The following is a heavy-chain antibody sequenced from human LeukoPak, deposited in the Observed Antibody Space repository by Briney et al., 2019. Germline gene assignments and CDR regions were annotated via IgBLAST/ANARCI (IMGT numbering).Heavy chain of an antibody. D-gene: IGHD4-17*01. J-gene: IGHJ6*02. CDR1: GYTFTSYG. CDR2: ISAYNGNT. CDR3: ARDQGRNGERDYYYYGMDV. Sequence: ASVKVSCKASGYTFTSYGISWVRQAPGQGLEWMGWISAYNGNTNYAQKLQGRVTMTTDTSTSTAYMELRSLRSDDTAVYYCARDQGRNGERDYYYYGMDVWGQGTTVAVSS. V-gene: IGHV1-18*01.